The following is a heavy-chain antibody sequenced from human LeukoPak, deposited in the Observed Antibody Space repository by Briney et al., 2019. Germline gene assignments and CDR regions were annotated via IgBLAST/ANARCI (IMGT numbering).Heavy chain of an antibody. J-gene: IGHJ4*02. D-gene: IGHD6-13*01. CDR1: GGTFSSYA. Sequence: SVKVSCKASGGTFSSYAISWVRQAPGQGLEWMGGIIPIFGTANYAQKFQGRVTITADESTSTAYMELSSLRSEDTAVYYCARDESIAAAGFDYWGQGTLVTASS. V-gene: IGHV1-69*13. CDR2: IIPIFGTA. CDR3: ARDESIAAAGFDY.